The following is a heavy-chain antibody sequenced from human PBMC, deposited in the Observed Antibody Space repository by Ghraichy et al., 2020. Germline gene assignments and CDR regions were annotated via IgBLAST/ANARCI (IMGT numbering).Heavy chain of an antibody. D-gene: IGHD6-19*01. V-gene: IGHV1-18*01. Sequence: ASVKVSCKASGYTFTSYGTGWGRQAPDKGLNGMGGISASNGNTNYPQNLQARFTMTTDNSTTTAYMELRSLRSDDTAVYYCARAESSGWYYWGQGTLVTVSS. CDR2: ISASNGNT. J-gene: IGHJ4*02. CDR3: ARAESSGWYY. CDR1: GYTFTSYG.